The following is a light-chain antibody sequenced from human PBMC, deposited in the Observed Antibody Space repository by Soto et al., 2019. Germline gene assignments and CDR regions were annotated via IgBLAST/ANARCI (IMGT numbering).Light chain of an antibody. CDR3: QQYGSSGT. CDR1: QSVSNNY. V-gene: IGKV3-20*01. J-gene: IGKJ1*01. Sequence: IVLTQSPGTLSRSPGERATLSWRASQSVSNNYLAWYQQNPRHAPSLLIYAASNTATGIPDSFSGSGSGTDFTLTISRLEPEDFAVYYCQQYGSSGTFGQGTQVDIK. CDR2: AAS.